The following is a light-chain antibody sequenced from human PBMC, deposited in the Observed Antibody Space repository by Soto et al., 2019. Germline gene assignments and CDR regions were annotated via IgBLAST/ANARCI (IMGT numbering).Light chain of an antibody. CDR3: QQRSNWLIS. CDR2: DGS. Sequence: EMVLTHSPATLSLSRGEIATLSCRASQSVSGYLAWYQQKPGQAPRLLIYDGSHRATGIPARFSGSGSGTDFTLTISGLEPEDFAVYYCQQRSNWLISFGPGTKVDIK. CDR1: QSVSGY. J-gene: IGKJ3*01. V-gene: IGKV3-11*01.